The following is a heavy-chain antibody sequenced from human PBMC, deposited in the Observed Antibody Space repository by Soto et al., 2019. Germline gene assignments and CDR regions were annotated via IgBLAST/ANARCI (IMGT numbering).Heavy chain of an antibody. V-gene: IGHV3-13*01. Sequence: EVQLVESGGGLVQPGGSLRLSCAASGFTLSRHDMHWVRQVTGKGLEWVSAIGTAGDTYYPDSVKGRFTISRENAENSLYLQMNSLRAGDTXXXXXXXXXXYXMDVWGQGTAVTVSS. CDR2: IGTAGDT. CDR1: GFTLSRHD. J-gene: IGHJ6*02. CDR3: XXXXXYXMDV.